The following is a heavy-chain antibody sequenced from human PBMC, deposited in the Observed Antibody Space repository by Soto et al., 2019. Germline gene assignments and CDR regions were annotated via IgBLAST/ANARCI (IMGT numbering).Heavy chain of an antibody. Sequence: GGSLRLSCAASGFTCCSYAMHWVRQAPGKGLEWVAVISYDGSNKYYADSVKGRFTISRDNSKNTLYLQMNSLRAEDTAVYHCARAQKMRQWLVDGYYYGMDVWGQGTTVTVSS. CDR2: ISYDGSNK. V-gene: IGHV3-30-3*01. D-gene: IGHD6-19*01. CDR1: GFTCCSYA. CDR3: ARAQKMRQWLVDGYYYGMDV. J-gene: IGHJ6*02.